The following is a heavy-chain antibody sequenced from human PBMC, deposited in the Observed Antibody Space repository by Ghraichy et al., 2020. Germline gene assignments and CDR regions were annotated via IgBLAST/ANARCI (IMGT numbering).Heavy chain of an antibody. CDR3: GLGFLEWFSPQDY. CDR2: IYYSGST. V-gene: IGHV4-39*01. J-gene: IGHJ4*02. CDR1: GGSISSSSYY. Sequence: SETLSLTCTVSGGSISSSSYYWGWIRQPPGKGLEWIGSIYYSGSTYYNPSLKSRVTISVDTSKNQFSLKLSSVTAADTAVYYCGLGFLEWFSPQDYWGQGTLVTVSS. D-gene: IGHD3-3*01.